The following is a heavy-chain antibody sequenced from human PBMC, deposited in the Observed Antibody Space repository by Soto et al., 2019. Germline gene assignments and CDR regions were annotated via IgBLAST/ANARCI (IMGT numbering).Heavy chain of an antibody. CDR3: ASTYYYDSSGYYYYYYYGMDV. CDR1: GYTFTSYD. V-gene: IGHV1-8*01. Sequence: ASVKVSCKASGYTFTSYDINWVRQATGQGLEWMGWMNPNSGNTGYAQKFQGRVTMTRNTSISTAYMELSSLRSEDTAVYYCASTYYYDSSGYYYYYYYGMDVWGQGTTVTVSS. J-gene: IGHJ6*02. D-gene: IGHD3-22*01. CDR2: MNPNSGNT.